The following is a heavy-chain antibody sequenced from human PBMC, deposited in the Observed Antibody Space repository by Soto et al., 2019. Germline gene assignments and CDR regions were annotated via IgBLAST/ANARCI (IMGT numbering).Heavy chain of an antibody. J-gene: IGHJ2*01. CDR2: IYWDDDK. D-gene: IGHD3-3*01. CDR1: GFSLSTMGVG. V-gene: IGHV2-5*02. Sequence: QITLEESGPTLVKPTQTLTLTCTFSGFSLSTMGVGVGWIRQPPGKALEWLALIYWDDDKLYNSSLKSRLTIAKDTSKNQVVLTMTNMDPVDTATYYCAHSRITIFGVAYTPWYFDLWGRGTLVTVSS. CDR3: AHSRITIFGVAYTPWYFDL.